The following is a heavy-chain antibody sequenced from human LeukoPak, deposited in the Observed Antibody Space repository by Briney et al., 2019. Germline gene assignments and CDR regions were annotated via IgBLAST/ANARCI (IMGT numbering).Heavy chain of an antibody. CDR3: ARLGLYYYYYMDV. CDR2: INHSGST. Sequence: PSETLSLTCAVYGGSFSGYYWSWIRQPPGKGLEWIGEINHSGSTNYNPSLKSRVTISVDTSKNQFSLKLSSVTAADTAVYYCARLGLYYYYYMDVWGKGTTVTISS. CDR1: GGSFSGYY. V-gene: IGHV4-34*01. D-gene: IGHD6-6*01. J-gene: IGHJ6*03.